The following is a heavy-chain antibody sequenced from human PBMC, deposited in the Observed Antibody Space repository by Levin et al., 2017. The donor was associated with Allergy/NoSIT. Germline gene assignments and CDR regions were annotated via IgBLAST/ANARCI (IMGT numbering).Heavy chain of an antibody. V-gene: IGHV1-18*01. CDR2: ISAYNGNT. CDR1: GYTFTSYG. J-gene: IGHJ4*02. D-gene: IGHD5-24*01. Sequence: GESLKISCKASGYTFTSYGISWVRQAPGQGLEWMGWISAYNGNTNYAQKLQGRVTMTTDTSTSTAYMELRSLRSDDTAVYYCARVGGYNPLYYFDYWGQGTLVTVSS. CDR3: ARVGGYNPLYYFDY.